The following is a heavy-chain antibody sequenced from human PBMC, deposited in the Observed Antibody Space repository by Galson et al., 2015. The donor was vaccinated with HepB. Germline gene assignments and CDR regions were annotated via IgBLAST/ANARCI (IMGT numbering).Heavy chain of an antibody. CDR3: AREVYVDTAQVYYYGMVV. Sequence: SLRLSCAASGFTFSSYAMHWVRQAPGKGLEWVAVISYDGSNKYYADSVKGRFTISRDNSKNTLYLQMNSLRAEDTAVYYCAREVYVDTAQVYYYGMVVCFQGTPVTVSS. J-gene: IGHJ6*02. D-gene: IGHD5-18*01. V-gene: IGHV3-30-3*01. CDR1: GFTFSSYA. CDR2: ISYDGSNK.